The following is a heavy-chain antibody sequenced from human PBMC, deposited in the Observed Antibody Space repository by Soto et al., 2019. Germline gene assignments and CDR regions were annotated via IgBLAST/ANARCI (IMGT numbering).Heavy chain of an antibody. CDR1: GGSISSGGYY. D-gene: IGHD2-21*01. J-gene: IGHJ4*02. Sequence: QVQLQESGPGLVEPSQTLSLTCTVSGGSISSGGYYWSWIRQHPGKGLEWIRYIYSNGSTYYNPSLNSRVTRSGDTSKNQFSLKLSSVTAADTAVYYCARYGYSTNIGIDYWGQGTLVTVSS. CDR3: ARYGYSTNIGIDY. V-gene: IGHV4-31*03. CDR2: IYSNGST.